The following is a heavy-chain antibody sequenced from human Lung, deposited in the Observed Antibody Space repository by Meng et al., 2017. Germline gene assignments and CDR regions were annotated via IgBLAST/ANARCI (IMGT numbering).Heavy chain of an antibody. CDR3: ARDEDISAAGKLFGDY. CDR1: GYNFPDYY. J-gene: IGHJ4*02. V-gene: IGHV1-2*06. Sequence: ASVKVSCKPSGYNFPDYYIHWVRRAPGQGLEWMGRINPKSGDTHYAQKFQARVTMTGDTSISTAYMEVSGMRSDDTAMYYCARDEDISAAGKLFGDYWGQGTLVTVSS. D-gene: IGHD6-25*01. CDR2: INPKSGDT.